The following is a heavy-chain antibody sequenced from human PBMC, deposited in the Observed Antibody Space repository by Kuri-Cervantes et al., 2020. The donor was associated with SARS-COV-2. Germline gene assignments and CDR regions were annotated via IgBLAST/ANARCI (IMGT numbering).Heavy chain of an antibody. D-gene: IGHD3-3*01. CDR3: ARGISWSGYYLTYYFDY. CDR2: INHSGST. CDR1: GGSFSGYY. V-gene: IGHV4-34*01. Sequence: SETLSLTCAVYGGSFSGYYWSWIRQPPGKGLEWIGEINHSGSTNYNPSLKSRVTISVDTSKNQFSLKLSSVTAADTAVYYCARGISWSGYYLTYYFDYWGQGTLVTVSS. J-gene: IGHJ4*02.